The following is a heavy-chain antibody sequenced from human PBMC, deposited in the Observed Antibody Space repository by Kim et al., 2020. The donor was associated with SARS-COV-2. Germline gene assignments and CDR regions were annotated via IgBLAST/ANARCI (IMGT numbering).Heavy chain of an antibody. J-gene: IGHJ6*02. V-gene: IGHV1-24*01. D-gene: IGHD3-9*01. Sequence: ASVKVSCKVSGYTLTELSMHWVRQAPGKGLEWMGGFDPEDGETIYAQKFQGRVTMTEDTSTDTAYMELSSLRSDDTAVYYCATRYFDWPREGYYGMDVWGQGTTVTVSS. CDR1: GYTLTELS. CDR2: FDPEDGET. CDR3: ATRYFDWPREGYYGMDV.